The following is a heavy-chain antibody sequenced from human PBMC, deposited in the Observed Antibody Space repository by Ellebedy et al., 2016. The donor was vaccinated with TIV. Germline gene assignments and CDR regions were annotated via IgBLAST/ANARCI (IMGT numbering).Heavy chain of an antibody. Sequence: GESLKISXVASGFIFSSNNMNWVRQAPGKGLEWVSSSSRSSSHIYYADSVKGRFTISRDNAKNSLYLQMNSLSAEDTAVYYCAKAPIYSYAEGYYFDYWGQGTLVTVSS. D-gene: IGHD5-18*01. J-gene: IGHJ4*02. V-gene: IGHV3-21*01. CDR2: SSRSSSHI. CDR3: AKAPIYSYAEGYYFDY. CDR1: GFIFSSNN.